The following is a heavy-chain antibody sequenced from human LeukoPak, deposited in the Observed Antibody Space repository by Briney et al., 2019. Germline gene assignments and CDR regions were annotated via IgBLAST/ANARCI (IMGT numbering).Heavy chain of an antibody. CDR2: IKQGGSEK. Sequence: GGSLRLSRAASGFTISGYWMSWVRQAPGEGLEWVANIKQGGSEKYYVDSVKGRFTISRDNAENSLYLQMNSLRAEDTAVYFCTGGTSPSWFDPWGQGTLVIVSS. V-gene: IGHV3-7*03. CDR3: TGGTSPSWFDP. D-gene: IGHD3-16*01. J-gene: IGHJ5*02. CDR1: GFTISGYW.